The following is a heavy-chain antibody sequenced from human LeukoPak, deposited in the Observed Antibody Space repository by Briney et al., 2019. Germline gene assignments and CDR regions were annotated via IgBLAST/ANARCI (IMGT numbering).Heavy chain of an antibody. CDR2: IYHSGGT. CDR3: VRERPASTGTCGFDY. Sequence: SETLSLTCTVSGDSISSSRDYWAWIRQPPGKGLEWIGSIYHSGGTRYNPSLKSRVTILVDTSKNEFSLKLKSVIAADTAVYYCVRERPASTGTCGFDYWGQGTLVTVSS. D-gene: IGHD6-13*01. V-gene: IGHV4-39*07. J-gene: IGHJ4*02. CDR1: GDSISSSRDY.